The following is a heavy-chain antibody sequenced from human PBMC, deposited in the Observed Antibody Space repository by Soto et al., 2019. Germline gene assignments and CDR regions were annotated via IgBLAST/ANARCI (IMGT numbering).Heavy chain of an antibody. D-gene: IGHD4-4*01. CDR1: GYTFTSYG. CDR2: ISAYNGNT. Sequence: GASVKVSCKASGYTFTSYGISWVRQAPGQGLEWMGWISAYNGNTNYAQKLQGRVTMTTDTSTSTAYMELRSLRSDDTAVYYCARVTTVTPFYYGMDVWGQGTTVSVS. V-gene: IGHV1-18*01. CDR3: ARVTTVTPFYYGMDV. J-gene: IGHJ6*02.